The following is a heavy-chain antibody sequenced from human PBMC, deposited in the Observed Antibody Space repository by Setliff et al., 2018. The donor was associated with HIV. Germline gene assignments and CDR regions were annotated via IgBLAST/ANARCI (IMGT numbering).Heavy chain of an antibody. D-gene: IGHD3-22*01. V-gene: IGHV4-34*01. CDR1: GGSFSGYY. CDR3: AREDYYDSSGDAFDI. CDR2: INHSGST. Sequence: SETLSLTCAVYGGSFSGYYWSWIRQPPGKGLEWIGEINHSGSTNYNPSLESRVTISLDTSKNQFSLKLSSVTAADTAVYYCAREDYYDSSGDAFDIWGQGTMVTVSS. J-gene: IGHJ3*02.